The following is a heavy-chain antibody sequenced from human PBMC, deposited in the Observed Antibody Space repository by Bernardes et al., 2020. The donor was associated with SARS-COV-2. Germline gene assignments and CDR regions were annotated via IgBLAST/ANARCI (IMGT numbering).Heavy chain of an antibody. CDR3: ARGGSGYLRYYFDY. V-gene: IGHV4-59*01. J-gene: IGHJ4*02. Sequence: SETLSLTCTVTGGSISSYYWSWIRQPAGKGLEWIGYIYYSGSTNYNPSLKSRVTISVDTSKNQFSLKLSSVTAADTAVYYCARGGSGYLRYYFDYWGQGTLVTVSS. CDR1: GGSISSYY. CDR2: IYYSGST. D-gene: IGHD3-3*01.